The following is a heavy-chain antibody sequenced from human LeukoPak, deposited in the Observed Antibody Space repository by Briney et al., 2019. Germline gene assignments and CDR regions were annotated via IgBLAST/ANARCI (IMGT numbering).Heavy chain of an antibody. CDR3: ARDQGSSWYGY. V-gene: IGHV3-48*01. D-gene: IGHD6-13*01. J-gene: IGHJ4*02. CDR2: ISSSSSTI. Sequence: PGGSLRLSCAASGFTFSSYSMNWVRQAPGKGLEGVSYISSSSSTIYYADSVKGRFTISRDNAKNSLYLQMNSLRAEDTAVYYCARDQGSSWYGYWGQGTLVTVSS. CDR1: GFTFSSYS.